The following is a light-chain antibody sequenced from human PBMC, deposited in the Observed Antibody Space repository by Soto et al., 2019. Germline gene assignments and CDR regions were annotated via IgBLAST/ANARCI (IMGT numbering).Light chain of an antibody. CDR1: QGIINY. CDR2: AAS. V-gene: IGKV1-27*01. Sequence: DIQMTQSPSSLSASVGERVTITCRASQGIINYLAWYQQKPGKVPKLLIYAASTLQSGVPSRFSGSGSGTDFTLTISSLQPEDVATYYCLQDINYPWTFGQGTKVDIK. CDR3: LQDINYPWT. J-gene: IGKJ1*01.